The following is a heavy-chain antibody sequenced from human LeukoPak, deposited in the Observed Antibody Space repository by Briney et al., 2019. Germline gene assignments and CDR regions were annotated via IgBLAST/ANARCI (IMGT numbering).Heavy chain of an antibody. CDR3: THISSIPDCFAS. V-gene: IGHV3-15*01. CDR1: GLTFIDAW. J-gene: IGHJ4*02. Sequence: GGSLRLFCEVSGLTFIDAWVSWVRQAPGKGLEWVGRTKSKGGGGTTDHAAPVKGRFTISRDDSKTTVYLQMSSLRTEDTAIYYCTHISSIPDCFASWGQGTLVTVSS. D-gene: IGHD2-21*01. CDR2: TKSKGGGGTT.